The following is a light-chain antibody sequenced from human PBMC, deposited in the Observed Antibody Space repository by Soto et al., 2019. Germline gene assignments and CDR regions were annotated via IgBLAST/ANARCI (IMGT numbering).Light chain of an antibody. J-gene: IGKJ5*01. CDR1: LSLLHSNGYNY. CDR2: LGS. CDR3: MQALQTGT. V-gene: IGKV2-28*01. Sequence: DIVMTQSPLSLPVTPGEPASISCGSSLSLLHSNGYNYLDWYLQKPGQSPQLLIYLGSNRASGVPDRFSGSGSGTEFTLRISRVEAEDVGVYYCMQALQTGTFGQGTRLEIK.